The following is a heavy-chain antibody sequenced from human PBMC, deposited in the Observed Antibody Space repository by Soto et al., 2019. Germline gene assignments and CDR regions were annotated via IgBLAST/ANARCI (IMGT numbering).Heavy chain of an antibody. V-gene: IGHV4-30-4*01. D-gene: IGHD5-18*01. J-gene: IGHJ6*02. CDR1: GGSISSGDYY. CDR2: IYYSGST. Sequence: SETLSLTCTVSGGSISSGDYYWSWIRHPPGKGLEWIGYIYYSGSTYYNPSLKSRVTISVDTSKNQFSLKLSSVTAADTAVYYCARWTQLWSPIGRHYRYGDVWGQGTTVTVSS. CDR3: ARWTQLWSPIGRHYRYGDV.